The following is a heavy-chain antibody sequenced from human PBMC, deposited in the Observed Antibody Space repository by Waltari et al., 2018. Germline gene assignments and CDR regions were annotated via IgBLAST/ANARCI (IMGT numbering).Heavy chain of an antibody. Sequence: QVQLGESGGGLVNPGGSLRRSGAASGCTSSDDYLRGTPQAPGKGLEWVSYISSGGSTIYSADSVKGRFTISRDNAKNSLYLQMNSLRAEDTAVYYCARRPLGEVMPAGIRFWYFDLWGRGTLVTVSS. CDR1: GCTSSDDY. D-gene: IGHD2-2*01. CDR3: ARRPLGEVMPAGIRFWYFDL. J-gene: IGHJ2*01. V-gene: IGHV3-11*01. CDR2: ISSGGSTI.